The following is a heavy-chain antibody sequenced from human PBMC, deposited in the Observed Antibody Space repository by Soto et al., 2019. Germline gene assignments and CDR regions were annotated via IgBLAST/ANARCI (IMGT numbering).Heavy chain of an antibody. Sequence: VASVKVSCKASGGTFSSYAISWVRQAPGQGFEWMGGIIPIFGTANYAQKFQGRVTITADESTSTAYMELSSLRSEDTAVYYCARVNQQLVPYYFDYWGQGTLVTVSS. CDR2: IIPIFGTA. J-gene: IGHJ4*02. D-gene: IGHD6-13*01. CDR1: GGTFSSYA. CDR3: ARVNQQLVPYYFDY. V-gene: IGHV1-69*13.